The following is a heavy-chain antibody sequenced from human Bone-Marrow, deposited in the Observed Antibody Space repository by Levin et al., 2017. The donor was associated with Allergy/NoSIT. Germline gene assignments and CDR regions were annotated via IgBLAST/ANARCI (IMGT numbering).Heavy chain of an antibody. Sequence: GGSLRLSCAASGFTLSNFGIHWVRQAPGKGLEWVAVISHDGSDKYYTDSVKGRFTISRDNSKNTLYLEMNSLRPEDTAVYYCAIQAAAGTSWGQGTLVTVSS. CDR1: GFTLSNFG. V-gene: IGHV3-30*03. D-gene: IGHD6-13*01. CDR3: AIQAAAGTS. CDR2: ISHDGSDK. J-gene: IGHJ5*02.